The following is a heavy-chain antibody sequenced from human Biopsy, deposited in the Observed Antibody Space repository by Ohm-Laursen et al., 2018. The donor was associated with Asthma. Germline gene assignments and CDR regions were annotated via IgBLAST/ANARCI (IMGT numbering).Heavy chain of an antibody. V-gene: IGHV1-18*01. CDR2: ISVYNGNT. J-gene: IGHJ6*02. D-gene: IGHD3-10*01. CDR1: GYTFNSAG. Sequence: SSVKVSCNPSGYTFNSAGITWVRQAPGQGLEWMGWISVYNGNTKVAQKLQDRVTMITNTSTSTAYMELRSLRSDDTAVYFCARAVDYSHYYGIDVWGQGTTVTVS. CDR3: ARAVDYSHYYGIDV.